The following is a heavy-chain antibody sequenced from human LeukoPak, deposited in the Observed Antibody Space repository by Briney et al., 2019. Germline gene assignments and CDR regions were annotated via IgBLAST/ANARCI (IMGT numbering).Heavy chain of an antibody. CDR3: ARLYSRFYYYYMDV. D-gene: IGHD6-13*01. V-gene: IGHV4-34*01. Sequence: SETLSLTCAVYGGSFGGYYWSWIRQPPGKGLEWIGEINHSGSTNYNPSLKSRVTISVDTSKNQFSLKLSAVTTADTAVYYCARLYSRFYYYYMDVWGKGTTVTVSS. CDR1: GGSFGGYY. J-gene: IGHJ6*03. CDR2: INHSGST.